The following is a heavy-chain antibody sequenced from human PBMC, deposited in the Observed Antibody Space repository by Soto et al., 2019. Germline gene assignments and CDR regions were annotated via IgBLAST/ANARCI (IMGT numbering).Heavy chain of an antibody. D-gene: IGHD3-10*01. CDR3: AKAPGFGELFWNDYYYYGMDV. CDR2: ISGSGGST. V-gene: IGHV3-23*01. J-gene: IGHJ6*02. CDR1: GFTFSSYA. Sequence: EVQLLESGGGLVQPGGSLRLSCAASGFTFSSYAMSWVRQAPGKGLEWVSAISGSGGSTYYADSVKGRFTISRDNSKNTLYLQMNSLSAEDTAVYYCAKAPGFGELFWNDYYYYGMDVWGQGTTVTVSS.